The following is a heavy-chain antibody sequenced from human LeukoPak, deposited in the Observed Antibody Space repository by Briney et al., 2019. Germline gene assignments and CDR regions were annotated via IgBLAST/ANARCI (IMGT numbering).Heavy chain of an antibody. CDR2: VNPSGGTT. CDR3: ARDSSPTVQQQLSLAYYYYYMDV. Sequence: ASVKVSCKASGYTFTTYYIHWVRQAPGQGLEWMGIVNPSGGTTRYAQKFQGRVTMTGDTSTSTVYMELSRLRSDDTAVYYCARDSSPTVQQQLSLAYYYYYMDVWGKGTTVTVSS. J-gene: IGHJ6*03. D-gene: IGHD6-13*01. CDR1: GYTFTTYY. V-gene: IGHV1-46*01.